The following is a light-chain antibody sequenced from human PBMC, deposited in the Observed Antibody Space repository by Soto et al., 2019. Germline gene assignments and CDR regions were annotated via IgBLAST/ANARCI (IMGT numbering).Light chain of an antibody. V-gene: IGKV1-12*01. Sequence: DIQMTQSPSSVSASVGDRVTITCRASQDIGTWLAWYQQKTGKAPKFLIYAASSLQSGVPSRFSGSGSGTDFTLTISSLQPEDFATYYCQQTNSFPQNFGPGTKVDVK. CDR3: QQTNSFPQN. J-gene: IGKJ3*01. CDR1: QDIGTW. CDR2: AAS.